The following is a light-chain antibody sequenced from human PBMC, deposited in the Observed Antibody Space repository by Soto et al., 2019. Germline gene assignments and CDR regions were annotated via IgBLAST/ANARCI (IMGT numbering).Light chain of an antibody. CDR2: EVS. Sequence: QSALTQPASVSGSPGQSITISCTGTSSDVGSYNLVSWYQQHPGKARKLMIYEVSKRSSGVSNRFSGSKSGNTPSLTISGLQAEDEADYYCCSYAGSSVVVFGGGTKLTV. CDR1: SSDVGSYNL. J-gene: IGLJ2*01. V-gene: IGLV2-23*02. CDR3: CSYAGSSVVV.